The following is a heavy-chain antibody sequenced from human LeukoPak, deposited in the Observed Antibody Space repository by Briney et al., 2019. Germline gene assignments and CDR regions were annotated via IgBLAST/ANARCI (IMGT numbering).Heavy chain of an antibody. CDR3: ATEPVRDYFDY. Sequence: SVKVSCTASGGTFSSYVISWVRQAPGQGLEWMGMIIPILGIANYAQKVQGRVTITADKSTSTAYMEPSSLRSEDTAVYYCATEPVRDYFDYWGQGTLVTVSS. J-gene: IGHJ4*02. CDR1: GGTFSSYV. CDR2: IIPILGIA. V-gene: IGHV1-69*04. D-gene: IGHD2-2*01.